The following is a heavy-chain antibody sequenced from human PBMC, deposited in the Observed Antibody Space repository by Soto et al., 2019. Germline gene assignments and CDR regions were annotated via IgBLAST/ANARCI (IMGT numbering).Heavy chain of an antibody. CDR3: ARIRGGYYDILTGPFDY. J-gene: IGHJ4*02. CDR2: IDWDDDK. CDR1: GFSLSTSGMC. V-gene: IGHV2-70*01. Sequence: SGPTLVNPTQTLTLTCTFSGFSLSTSGMCVSWIRQPPGKALEWLALIDWDDDKYYSTSLKTRLTISKDTSKNQVVLTMTNMDPVDTATYSCARIRGGYYDILTGPFDYWGQGTLVTVSS. D-gene: IGHD3-9*01.